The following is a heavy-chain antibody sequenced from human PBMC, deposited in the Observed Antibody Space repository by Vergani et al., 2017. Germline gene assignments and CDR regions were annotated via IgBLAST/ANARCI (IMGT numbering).Heavy chain of an antibody. CDR2: IYYSGST. J-gene: IGHJ4*02. V-gene: IGHV4-59*01. D-gene: IGHD6-13*01. CDR3: AISIAGFDY. CDR1: GGSISSYY. Sequence: QVQLQESGPGLVTPSETLSLTCTVSGGSISSYYWSWIRQPPGKGLEWIGYIYYSGSTNYNPSLKSRVTISVDTSKNQFSLKLSSVTAADTAVYYWAISIAGFDYWGQGTLVTVSS.